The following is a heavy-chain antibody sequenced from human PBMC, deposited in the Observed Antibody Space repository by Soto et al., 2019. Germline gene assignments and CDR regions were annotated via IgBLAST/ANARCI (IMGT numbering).Heavy chain of an antibody. D-gene: IGHD2-15*01. V-gene: IGHV4-30-4*01. Sequence: QVQLQESGPGRVKPSQTLSLTCSVSGASISTKDYYWTWIRQPPGKGLEWIGYISDSGSTYSDLSLKSRVSISVGTSKNQFSLNLTSVTAADTAVYFCARGQVVAAGDWYFDLWGRGTLVTVS. CDR1: GASISTKDYY. CDR3: ARGQVVAAGDWYFDL. CDR2: ISDSGST. J-gene: IGHJ2*01.